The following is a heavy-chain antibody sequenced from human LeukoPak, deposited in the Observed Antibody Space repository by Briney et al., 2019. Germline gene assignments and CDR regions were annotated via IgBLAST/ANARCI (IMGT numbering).Heavy chain of an antibody. CDR1: GGSFSGYY. CDR2: INHSGST. V-gene: IGHV4-34*01. J-gene: IGHJ5*02. Sequence: SETLSLTRAVYGGSFSGYYWSWIRQPPGKGLEWIGEINHSGSTNYNPSLKSRVTISVDTSKNQFSLKLSSVTAADTAVYYCARGGGIAAAGTGTWGQGTLVTVSS. CDR3: ARGGGIAAAGTGT. D-gene: IGHD6-13*01.